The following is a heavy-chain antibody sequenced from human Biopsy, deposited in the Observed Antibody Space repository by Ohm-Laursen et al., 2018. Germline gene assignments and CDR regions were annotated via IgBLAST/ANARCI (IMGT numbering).Heavy chain of an antibody. CDR3: ARRGSGGRSFDY. D-gene: IGHD2-15*01. CDR2: ISNSGNT. V-gene: IGHV4-59*08. CDR1: GDSINSSY. Sequence: GTLSLTCSVSGDSINSSYWSWIRQPPGKGLEWIGFISNSGNTNYNPSLKSRVTISVDTSKNQISLKLDSVTVADTAVFYCARRGSGGRSFDYWGQGSLVTASS. J-gene: IGHJ4*02.